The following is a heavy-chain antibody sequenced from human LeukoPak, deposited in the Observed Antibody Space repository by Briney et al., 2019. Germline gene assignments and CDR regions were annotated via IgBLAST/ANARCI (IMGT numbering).Heavy chain of an antibody. CDR2: ISGSGGST. CDR3: AKGGAYYYDSSGYFSI. Sequence: PGGSLRLSCAASGFTFSSYAMSWVRQAPGKGLEWVSAISGSGGSTYYADSAKGRFTISRDNSKNTLYLQMNSLRAEDTAVYYRAKGGAYYYDSSGYFSIWGQGTMVTVSS. D-gene: IGHD3-22*01. CDR1: GFTFSSYA. J-gene: IGHJ3*02. V-gene: IGHV3-23*01.